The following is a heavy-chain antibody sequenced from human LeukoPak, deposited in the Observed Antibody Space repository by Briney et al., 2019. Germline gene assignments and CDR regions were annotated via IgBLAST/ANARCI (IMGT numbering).Heavy chain of an antibody. V-gene: IGHV1-8*01. D-gene: IGHD6-19*01. CDR3: ARGGGWTGTINWFDP. Sequence: ASVKVFCKASGYTFTSYDINWVRQATGQGLEWMGWMNPNSGNTGYAQKFQGRVTMTRNTSISTAYMELSSLRSEDTAVYYCARGGGWTGTINWFDPWGQGTLVTVSS. CDR1: GYTFTSYD. CDR2: MNPNSGNT. J-gene: IGHJ5*02.